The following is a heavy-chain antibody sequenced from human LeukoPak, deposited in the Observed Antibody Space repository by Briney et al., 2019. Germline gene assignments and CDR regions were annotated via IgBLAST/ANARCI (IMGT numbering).Heavy chain of an antibody. CDR3: AKDLGSDFWSGYYDAFDI. CDR2: ISGSGGST. V-gene: IGHV3-23*01. D-gene: IGHD3-3*01. CDR1: GFTFSSYD. J-gene: IGHJ3*02. Sequence: PGGSLRLSCAASGFTFSSYDMSWVRQAPGKGLEWVSAISGSGGSTYYPDSVKGRFTISRDNFRITLYLQMNSLRVEDTAVYYCAKDLGSDFWSGYYDAFDIWGQGTMVTVSS.